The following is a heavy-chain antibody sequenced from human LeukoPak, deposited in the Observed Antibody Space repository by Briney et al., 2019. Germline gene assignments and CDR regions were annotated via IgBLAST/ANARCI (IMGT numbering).Heavy chain of an antibody. Sequence: ASVKVSCKASGGTFSSYAISWVRQAPGQGLEWMGRIIPILGIANYAQKFQGRVTITADKSTSTAYMELSSLRSEDTAVYYCARGISETTVIPIDYWGQGTLVTVSS. V-gene: IGHV1-69*04. CDR2: IIPILGIA. CDR1: GGTFSSYA. J-gene: IGHJ4*02. CDR3: ARGISETTVIPIDY. D-gene: IGHD4-11*01.